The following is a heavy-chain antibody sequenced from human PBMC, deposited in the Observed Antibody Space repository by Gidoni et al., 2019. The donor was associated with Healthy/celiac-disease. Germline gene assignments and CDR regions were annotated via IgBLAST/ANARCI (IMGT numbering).Heavy chain of an antibody. J-gene: IGHJ6*02. V-gene: IGHV4-39*01. CDR3: ARRKIVVVVPRDYGMDV. CDR1: GGSISSSSYY. Sequence: QLQLQESCPGLVKPSETLSLTCTVSGGSISSSSYYWGWIRQPPGKGLEWIGSIYYSGSTYYDPSLKSRVTISVDTSKNQFSLKLSSVTAADTAVYYCARRKIVVVVPRDYGMDVWGQGTTVTVSS. CDR2: IYYSGST. D-gene: IGHD2-15*01.